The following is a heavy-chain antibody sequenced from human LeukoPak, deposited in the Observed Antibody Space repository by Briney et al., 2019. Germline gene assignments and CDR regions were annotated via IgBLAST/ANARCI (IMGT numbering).Heavy chain of an antibody. CDR3: ARVYNSYFLDL. D-gene: IGHD1-14*01. CDR1: GFTFSSCG. V-gene: IGHV3-30*09. CDR2: ISYDGSDE. J-gene: IGHJ5*02. Sequence: GRSLRLFCAASGFTFSSCGMHWVRQAPGKGLVWVAFISYDGSDESYAASVKGRFAISRYKSKNILYLQVNSLRAEDTALYFCARVYNSYFLDLWGQGSLVTVSS.